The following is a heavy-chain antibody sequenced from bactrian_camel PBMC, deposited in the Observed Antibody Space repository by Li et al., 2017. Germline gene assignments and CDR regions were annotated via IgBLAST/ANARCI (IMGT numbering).Heavy chain of an antibody. CDR3: AAKSPGGGWYAPGSYNA. Sequence: HVQLVESGGGSVQSGGSLRLSCAASGSGYISGTYCLGWFRQVPGKEREGVAAIAPSTGSTYYDDSIKGRFTISHDNANSTTFLQMNSLEPEDSAMYYCAAKSPGGGWYAPGSYNAWGQGTQVTVS. CDR2: IAPSTGST. V-gene: IGHV3S1*01. D-gene: IGHD6*01. J-gene: IGHJ6*01. CDR1: GSGYISGTYC.